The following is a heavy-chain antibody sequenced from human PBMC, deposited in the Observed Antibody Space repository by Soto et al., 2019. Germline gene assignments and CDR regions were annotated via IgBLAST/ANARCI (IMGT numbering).Heavy chain of an antibody. J-gene: IGHJ3*01. D-gene: IGHD2-15*01. CDR3: ARQQYTVVTAFDV. CDR1: GGSITPYY. CDR2: VSYSGKT. Sequence: QVQLQESGPGLVKTSDTLSLTCTVSGGSITPYYWSWIRQPPGEGLEWIGYVSYSGKTGYNPSLKSRVSMSIDTSKNEFSVKLTSLTAADAATYYCARQQYTVVTAFDVWGQGTTVAVSS. V-gene: IGHV4-59*07.